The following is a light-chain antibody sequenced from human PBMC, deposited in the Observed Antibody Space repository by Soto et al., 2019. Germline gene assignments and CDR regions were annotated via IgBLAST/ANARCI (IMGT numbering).Light chain of an antibody. CDR1: QNIDNY. CDR3: QESYTTPAVS. J-gene: IGKJ4*01. Sequence: DIQLTQSPSSLSTSLGYRVAITCLGSQNIDNYLNWYQQKPGKAPKLLIYATSTLQSGVPSRFSGSGSGTEFTLTISSLQAEDFATYFCQESYTTPAVSFGGGTKVDIK. CDR2: ATS. V-gene: IGKV1-39*01.